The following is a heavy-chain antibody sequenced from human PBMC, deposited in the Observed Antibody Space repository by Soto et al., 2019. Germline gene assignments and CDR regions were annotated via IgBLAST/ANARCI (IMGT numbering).Heavy chain of an antibody. V-gene: IGHV1-69*06. CDR1: GGTFNTDT. CDR3: AGLGSGGGLDILAARPLGWFDP. CDR2: MIPILGRA. Sequence: QVQLVQSGAEVKKPGSSVKVSCKASGGTFNTDTINWVRQAPGQGLEWMGGMIPILGRANYAQRFQARVTITADKSTSTACMELPTLRSEDTAMCYWAGLGSGGGLDILAARPLGWFDPWGQGTLVTVSS. D-gene: IGHD6-6*01. J-gene: IGHJ5*02.